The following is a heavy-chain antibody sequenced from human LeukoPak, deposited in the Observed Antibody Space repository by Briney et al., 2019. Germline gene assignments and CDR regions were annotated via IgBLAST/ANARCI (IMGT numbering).Heavy chain of an antibody. Sequence: SETLSLTCAVYGGSFSAYYWSWIRQPPEKGLEWIGEINHSGSTNYNPSLKSRVTISIDTSKNQFSLKLNSVTAADTAVYYCARGVNSGYFDYCGQGTLVTVSS. D-gene: IGHD1-26*01. CDR2: INHSGST. J-gene: IGHJ4*02. V-gene: IGHV4-34*01. CDR1: GGSFSAYY. CDR3: ARGVNSGYFDY.